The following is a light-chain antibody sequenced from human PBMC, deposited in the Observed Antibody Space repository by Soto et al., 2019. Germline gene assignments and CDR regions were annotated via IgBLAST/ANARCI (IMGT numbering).Light chain of an antibody. CDR1: QSISSY. CDR3: QQRSDWPIT. J-gene: IGKJ5*01. V-gene: IGKV3-11*01. Sequence: EIVLTQSPATLSLSPGGRATLSCRASQSISSYLAWYQQKPGQAPRLLIYDAPNRATGIPARFSGSGSGTDFTLTISSLEPEDFAVYYCQQRSDWPITFGQGTRLEIK. CDR2: DAP.